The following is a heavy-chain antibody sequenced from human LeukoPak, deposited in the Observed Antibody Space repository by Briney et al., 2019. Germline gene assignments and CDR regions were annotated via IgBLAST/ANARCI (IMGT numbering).Heavy chain of an antibody. CDR2: INHSGST. CDR3: ARLYVAVAGSYYFDY. V-gene: IGHV4-34*01. D-gene: IGHD6-19*01. CDR1: GGSFSGYY. J-gene: IGHJ4*02. Sequence: SETLSLTCAVYGGSFSGYYWSWIRQPPGKGLEWIGEINHSGSTNYNPSLKSRVTISVDTSKNQFSLKLSSVTAADTAVYYCARLYVAVAGSYYFDYWGQGTLVTVSS.